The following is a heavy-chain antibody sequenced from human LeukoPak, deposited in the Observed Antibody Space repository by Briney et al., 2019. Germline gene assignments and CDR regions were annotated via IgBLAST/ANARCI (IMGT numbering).Heavy chain of an antibody. D-gene: IGHD2-2*01. J-gene: IGHJ6*02. Sequence: SETLSLTCTVSGGSISSYYWSWIRQPPGKGLEWIGEINHSGSTNYNPSLKSRVTISVDTSKNQFSLKPSSVTAADTAVYYCARIGYCSSTSCSHYGMDVWGQGTTVTVSS. CDR3: ARIGYCSSTSCSHYGMDV. V-gene: IGHV4-34*01. CDR2: INHSGST. CDR1: GGSISSYY.